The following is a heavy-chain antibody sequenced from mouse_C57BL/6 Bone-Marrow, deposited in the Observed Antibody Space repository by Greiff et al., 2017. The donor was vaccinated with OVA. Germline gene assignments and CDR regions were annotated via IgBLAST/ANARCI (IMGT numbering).Heavy chain of an antibody. D-gene: IGHD2-1*01. CDR3: ARYPPLGGNYEGGFDY. V-gene: IGHV7-3*01. CDR2: IRNKANGYTT. J-gene: IGHJ2*01. Sequence: EVKLVESGGGLVQPGGSLSLSCAASGFTFTDYYMSWVRQPPGQELEWLGFIRNKANGYTTEYSASVKGRFTISSDTSQSILYLQMNALRAADRDTYCCARYPPLGGNYEGGFDYWGQGTTLTVSS. CDR1: GFTFTDYY.